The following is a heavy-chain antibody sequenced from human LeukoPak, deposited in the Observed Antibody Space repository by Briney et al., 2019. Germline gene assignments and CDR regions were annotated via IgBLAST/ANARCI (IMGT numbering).Heavy chain of an antibody. Sequence: GGSLRLSCAASGFTFTYAWMSWVRQAPGKVLEWVGRIKTKREGGTTDYATPVKGRFTISRDDSKSTVYLQMNSLKNEDTAVYYCSTDLGSGSLFDYWGQGTLATVSS. CDR1: GFTFTYAW. CDR3: STDLGSGSLFDY. V-gene: IGHV3-15*01. D-gene: IGHD1-26*01. CDR2: IKTKREGGTT. J-gene: IGHJ4*02.